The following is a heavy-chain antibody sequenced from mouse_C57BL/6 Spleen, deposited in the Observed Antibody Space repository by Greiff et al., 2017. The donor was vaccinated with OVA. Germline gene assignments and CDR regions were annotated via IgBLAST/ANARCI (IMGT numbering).Heavy chain of an antibody. CDR3: TRRDGYVDYYSMDY. CDR1: GYTFTDYE. J-gene: IGHJ4*01. Sequence: QVQLQQSGAELVRPGASVTLSCKASGYTFTDYEMHWVKQTPLHGLEWIGAIDPETGGTAYNQKFKGKAILTADKSSSTAYMELRSLTSEVSAVYYGTRRDGYVDYYSMDYWGQGTSVTVSS. CDR2: IDPETGGT. V-gene: IGHV1-15*01. D-gene: IGHD2-2*01.